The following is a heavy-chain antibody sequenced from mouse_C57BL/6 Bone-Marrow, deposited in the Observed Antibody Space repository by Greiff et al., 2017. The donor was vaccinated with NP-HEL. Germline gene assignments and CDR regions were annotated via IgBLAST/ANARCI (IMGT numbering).Heavy chain of an antibody. J-gene: IGHJ1*03. CDR1: GYTFTSYW. V-gene: IGHV1-50*01. D-gene: IGHD2-1*01. Sequence: VKLQQPGAELVKPGASVKLSCKASGYTFTSYWMQWVKQRPGQGLEWIGEIDPSDSYTNYNQKFTGKATLTVDTSSSTAYMQLSSLSSEDSAVYYCGMYYGNSGWYFDVWGTGTTVTVSS. CDR2: IDPSDSYT. CDR3: GMYYGNSGWYFDV.